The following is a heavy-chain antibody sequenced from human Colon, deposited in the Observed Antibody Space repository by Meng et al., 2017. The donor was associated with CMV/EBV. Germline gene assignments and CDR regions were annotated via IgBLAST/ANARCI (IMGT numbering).Heavy chain of an antibody. CDR3: AKGEPDSNLNADL. V-gene: IGHV3-23*01. CDR1: GFTFSTYA. D-gene: IGHD1-14*01. J-gene: IGHJ5*02. CDR2: ISGNDGST. Sequence: GESLKISCAASGFTFSTYAMSWVRQVPGKGLEWVSGISGNDGSTYYADSVKGRFAISRDNSRNTVSLQMDSLTPEDTAVYYCAKGEPDSNLNADLWGQGTVVTVSS.